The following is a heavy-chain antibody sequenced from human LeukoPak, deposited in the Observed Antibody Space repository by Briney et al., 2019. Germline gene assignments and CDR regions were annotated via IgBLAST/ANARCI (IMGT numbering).Heavy chain of an antibody. CDR3: ARRAYYNYGLDV. CDR1: GYRFTTYW. J-gene: IGHJ6*02. CDR2: IYPGDYDT. Sequence: GESLKISCEGSGYRFTTYWIGWVRQMPGKGLEGMGVIYPGDYDTTYSPSFQGQVTISADKSNNTAYLQWSSLKASDTATYYCARRAYYNYGLDVWGQGTTVTVSS. V-gene: IGHV5-51*01.